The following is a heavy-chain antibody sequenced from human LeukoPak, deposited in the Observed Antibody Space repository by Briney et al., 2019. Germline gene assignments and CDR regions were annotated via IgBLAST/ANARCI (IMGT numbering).Heavy chain of an antibody. D-gene: IGHD6-6*01. CDR2: IYYSGST. CDR1: GGSFSGYY. J-gene: IGHJ4*02. V-gene: IGHV4-59*08. CDR3: ATIAGSSSF. Sequence: PSETLSLTCAVYGGSFSGYYWTWFRQPPGKGLEWIGYIYYSGSTNYNPSLKSRLTISVDTSNNQFSLKLSSVTAADTAVYYCATIAGSSSFWGQGALVTVSS.